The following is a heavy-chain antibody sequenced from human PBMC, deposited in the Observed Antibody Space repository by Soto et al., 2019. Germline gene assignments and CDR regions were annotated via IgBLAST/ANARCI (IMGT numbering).Heavy chain of an antibody. CDR2: IKEDGSES. V-gene: IGHV3-7*01. CDR1: GFALGSRW. J-gene: IGHJ4*02. CDR3: VRETFHFDQ. Sequence: EMHLVESGGGLVVPGGSLRLSCAASGFALGSRWMDWVRQAPGKGPEWVANIKEDGSESYYADSVQGRFTISRDNAKNSLLLQMNSLRPEDTAVYYCVRETFHFDQWGQGTLVTVSS.